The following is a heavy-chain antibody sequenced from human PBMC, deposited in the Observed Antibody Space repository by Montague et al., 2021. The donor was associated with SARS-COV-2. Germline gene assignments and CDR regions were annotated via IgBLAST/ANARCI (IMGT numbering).Heavy chain of an antibody. V-gene: IGHV4-38-2*02. D-gene: IGHD6-19*01. CDR1: GYSISSGYY. CDR3: AKVAGSHDTFDI. J-gene: IGHJ3*02. Sequence: SETLSLTCTVSGYSISSGYYWGWIRKFPGKGLEWIGTIYHSGSTYLNPSLKSRVTISVDTSKNQFSLNLSSVTAADTAVYYCAKVAGSHDTFDIWGRGTMVTVSS. CDR2: IYHSGST.